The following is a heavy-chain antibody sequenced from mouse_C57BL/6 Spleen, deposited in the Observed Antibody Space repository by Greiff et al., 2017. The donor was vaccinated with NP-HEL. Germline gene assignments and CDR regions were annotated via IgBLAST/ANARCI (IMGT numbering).Heavy chain of an antibody. CDR2: IHPNSGST. V-gene: IGHV1-64*01. CDR3: ASPYYYAMDY. Sequence: QVQLQQPGAELVKPGASVKLSCKASGYTFTSYWMHWVKQRPGHGLEWIGMIHPNSGSTNYNEKFKSKATLTVDKSSSTAYMQLSSLTSEDSAVYYCASPYYYAMDYWGQGTSVTVSS. CDR1: GYTFTSYW. J-gene: IGHJ4*01.